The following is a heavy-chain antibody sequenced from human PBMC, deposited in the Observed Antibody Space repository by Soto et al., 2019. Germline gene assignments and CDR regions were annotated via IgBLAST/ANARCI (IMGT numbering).Heavy chain of an antibody. D-gene: IGHD6-6*01. J-gene: IGHJ6*02. V-gene: IGHV3-33*01. CDR2: IWYDGSNK. CDR3: AREWYSSSLSFSGYYYYGMDV. Sequence: PGGSLRLSCAASGFTFSSYGMHGVRQAPGKGLEWVAVIWYDGSNKYYADSVKGRFTISRDNSKNTLYLQMNSLRAEDTAVYYCAREWYSSSLSFSGYYYYGMDVWGQGTTVTVSS. CDR1: GFTFSSYG.